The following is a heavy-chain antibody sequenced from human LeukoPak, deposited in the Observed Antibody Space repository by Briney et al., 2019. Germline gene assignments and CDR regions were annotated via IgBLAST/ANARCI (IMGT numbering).Heavy chain of an antibody. CDR3: ARVQTGSPVLLYFQH. D-gene: IGHD1-26*01. J-gene: IGHJ1*01. V-gene: IGHV4-4*07. Sequence: PSETLSLTCTVSGGSISSYYWSWIRQPAGKGLEWIGSIYHSGSTFYNPSLKSRVTISVDTSKNQFSLKLSSVTAADTAVYYCARVQTGSPVLLYFQHWGQGTLVTVSS. CDR2: IYHSGST. CDR1: GGSISSYY.